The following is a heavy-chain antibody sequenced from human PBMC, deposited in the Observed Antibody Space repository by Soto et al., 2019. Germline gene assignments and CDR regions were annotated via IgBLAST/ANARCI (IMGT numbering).Heavy chain of an antibody. CDR1: DGSISSAAYY. J-gene: IGHJ4*02. CDR3: AREYTYGSNFFDC. CDR2: ISHSGST. D-gene: IGHD2-2*02. V-gene: IGHV4-31*03. Sequence: QVQLQESGPGLVQPSQTLSLTCTVSDGSISSAAYYWSWIRQHPGKGLEWIGYISHSGSTYYNPSLKSRVIISVDTSKNQFSLSLTSVTAADTAVYYCAREYTYGSNFFDCWGQGALVTVSS.